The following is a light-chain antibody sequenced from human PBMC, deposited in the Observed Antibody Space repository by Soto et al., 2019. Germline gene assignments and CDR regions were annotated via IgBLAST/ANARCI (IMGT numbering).Light chain of an antibody. CDR2: DAS. V-gene: IGKV3-11*01. Sequence: EIVMTQSPATLSVSPGDRATLSCMASQSVSSYLAWYQQRPGQAPRLLIYDASNRATGIPARFSGSGSGTDFTLTIDNLEPEDFAIYYCQQRNNWPPITFGQGTRLEIK. CDR1: QSVSSY. J-gene: IGKJ5*01. CDR3: QQRNNWPPIT.